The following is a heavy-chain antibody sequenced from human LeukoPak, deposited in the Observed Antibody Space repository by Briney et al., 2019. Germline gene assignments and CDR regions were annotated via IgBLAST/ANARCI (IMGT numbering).Heavy chain of an antibody. J-gene: IGHJ2*01. V-gene: IGHV3-43*02. CDR3: VKEDSSGYYDDFDL. CDR1: GFTFDGCD. CDR2: ISGNGDST. Sequence: GGSLRLSCAASGFTFDGCDMHWVRQTPKKGLEWVSLISGNGDSTFYADSVRGRFTISRDNSKNSLFLQMNSLRTDDTALYYCVKEDSSGYYDDFDLWGRGTLVTVSS. D-gene: IGHD3-22*01.